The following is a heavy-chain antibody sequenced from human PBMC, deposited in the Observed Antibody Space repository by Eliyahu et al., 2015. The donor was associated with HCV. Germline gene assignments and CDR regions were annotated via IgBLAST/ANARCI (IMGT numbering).Heavy chain of an antibody. CDR2: IYYSGST. J-gene: IGHJ5*02. D-gene: IGHD3-3*01. Sequence: QVQLQESGPGLVKPSQTLSLTCTVSGGSISSSGYYWSWIRQHPGKGLEWIGYIYYSGSTYYNPSLKSRVTISVDTSKNQFSLKLSSVTAADTAVYYCARGRVDRDFWSGYYTDTGCWFDPWGQGTLVTVSS. CDR3: ARGRVDRDFWSGYYTDTGCWFDP. V-gene: IGHV4-31*03. CDR1: GGSISSSGYY.